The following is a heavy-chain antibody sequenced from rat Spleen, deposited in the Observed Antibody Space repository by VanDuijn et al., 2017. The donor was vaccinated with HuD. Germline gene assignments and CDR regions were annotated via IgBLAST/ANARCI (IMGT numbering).Heavy chain of an antibody. CDR3: ATLGLGYYFDY. J-gene: IGHJ2*01. D-gene: IGHD4-6*01. Sequence: EVQLQESGPGLVKPSQSLSLTCSVTDYSITSNFWGWIRKFPGNKMEWMGYISYSVFTSYNPSLKGRFSITRDTSKNQFLLQLNSVTSEDTATYYCATLGLGYYFDYWGQGVMVTVSS. V-gene: IGHV3-1*01. CDR2: ISYSVFT. CDR1: DYSITSNF.